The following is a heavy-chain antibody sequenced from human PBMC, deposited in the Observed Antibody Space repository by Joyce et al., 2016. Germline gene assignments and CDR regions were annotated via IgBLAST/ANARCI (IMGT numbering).Heavy chain of an antibody. J-gene: IGHJ5*02. CDR1: GRSFSGYY. CDR3: ARSTLNGVGWFDP. Sequence: QVQLQQWGAGLLKPSETLSLTCGVYGRSFSGYYWSWIRQPPGKGREWIGEINHGGSSSYNPSLKNRVTISVDTSKNQFSLKLTSVTAADTAVYFCARSTLNGVGWFDPWGQGTLVAVSS. CDR2: INHGGSS. D-gene: IGHD3-3*01. V-gene: IGHV4-34*01.